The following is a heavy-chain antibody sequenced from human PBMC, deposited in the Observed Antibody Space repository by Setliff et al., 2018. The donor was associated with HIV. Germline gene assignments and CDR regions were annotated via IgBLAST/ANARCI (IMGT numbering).Heavy chain of an antibody. V-gene: IGHV3-23*01. CDR2: ISGSGGST. Sequence: GESLKISCAASGFTFSSYAMSWVHQAPGKGLEWVSAISGSGGSTYYADSVKGRFTISRDNSKNTLYLQMNSLRAEDTAVYYCAKDLDNWNDESSYWGQGTLVTVSS. CDR1: GFTFSSYA. J-gene: IGHJ4*02. CDR3: AKDLDNWNDESSY. D-gene: IGHD1-20*01.